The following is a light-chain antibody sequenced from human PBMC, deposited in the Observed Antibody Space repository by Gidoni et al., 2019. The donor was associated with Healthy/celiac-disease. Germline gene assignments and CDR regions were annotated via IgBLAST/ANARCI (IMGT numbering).Light chain of an antibody. J-gene: IGLJ1*01. V-gene: IGLV2-14*03. CDR2: DVS. CDR1: SSDVGGYNY. Sequence: QSALTQPASVSGSPGQPITISCTGTSSDVGGYNYVSWYQQHPGKAPKLMIYDVSNRPSGVSNRVSGSKSGNTASLTISGLQAEDEADYYCSSYTSSSTLDVFGTGTKVTVL. CDR3: SSYTSSSTLDV.